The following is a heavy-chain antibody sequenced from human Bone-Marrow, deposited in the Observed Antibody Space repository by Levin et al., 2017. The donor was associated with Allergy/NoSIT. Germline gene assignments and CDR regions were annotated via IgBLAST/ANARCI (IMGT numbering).Heavy chain of an antibody. D-gene: IGHD3-16*01. CDR2: IYHTGNT. V-gene: IGHV4-39*07. CDR1: GDSISDDNYY. Sequence: GSLRLSCTVSGDSISDDNYYWVWIRQPPGMGLEYIAYIYHTGNTYYSPSLKSRVTMSVDPSKNQFSLKLNSVTAADTAVYYCARASASITMLRYFDFWGLGTLVIVSS. CDR3: ARASASITMLRYFDF. J-gene: IGHJ4*02.